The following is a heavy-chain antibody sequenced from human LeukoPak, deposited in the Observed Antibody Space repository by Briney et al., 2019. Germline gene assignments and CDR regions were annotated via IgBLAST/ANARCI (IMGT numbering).Heavy chain of an antibody. V-gene: IGHV3-21*01. Sequence: GGSLRLSCAASGFIFSSYSMNWVRQAPGKGLEWVSSISSSSGYIYYADSVKGRFTISRDNAENSLYLQMNSLRAEDTAVYYCARDRTYGSGSYSLDYWGQGTLVTVSS. CDR3: ARDRTYGSGSYSLDY. J-gene: IGHJ4*02. CDR1: GFIFSSYS. D-gene: IGHD3-10*01. CDR2: ISSSSGYI.